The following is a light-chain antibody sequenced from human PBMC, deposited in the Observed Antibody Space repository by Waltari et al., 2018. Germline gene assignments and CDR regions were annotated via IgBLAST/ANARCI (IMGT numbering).Light chain of an antibody. CDR2: AAS. J-gene: IGKJ1*01. V-gene: IGKV1-39*01. Sequence: DIQMTQSPPSLSASVGDRVTITCRASQSIRNNLNWYQQKAGKAPKLLIYAASSLQSGVPSRFSGSGSGTDFTLTILSLQPDDFATYYCQQSYSTPPRTFGQGTKVENK. CDR1: QSIRNN. CDR3: QQSYSTPPRT.